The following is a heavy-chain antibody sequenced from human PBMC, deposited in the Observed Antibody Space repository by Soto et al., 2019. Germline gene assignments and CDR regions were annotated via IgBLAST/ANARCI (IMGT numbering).Heavy chain of an antibody. V-gene: IGHV3-33*01. CDR1: GFNFSSYV. J-gene: IGHJ4*02. CDR3: ARDGQWLPRDGLRSSYYFDY. CDR2: IWYDGGNK. D-gene: IGHD6-19*01. Sequence: GGSLRLSCAASGFNFSSYVMHWVRQAPGKGLEWVAVIWYDGGNKYYADSVKGRFTISRDNSKNTLYLQMNSLRAEDTAVYYCARDGQWLPRDGLRSSYYFDYWGQGALVTVSS.